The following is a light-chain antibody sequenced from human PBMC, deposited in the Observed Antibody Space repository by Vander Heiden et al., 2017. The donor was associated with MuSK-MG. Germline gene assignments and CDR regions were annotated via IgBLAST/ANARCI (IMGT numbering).Light chain of an antibody. CDR2: SNN. V-gene: IGLV1-44*01. CDR1: SSNIGSNT. Sequence: QSVLTQPPSASGTPGQRVTISCSGSSSNIGSNTVNWYQQLPGTAPKLLIYSNNQRPSGVPDRFSGSKSGTSASLAISGLQSEDEADYYCVAWVDSLNAGVCGGGTKLTVL. J-gene: IGLJ2*01. CDR3: VAWVDSLNAGV.